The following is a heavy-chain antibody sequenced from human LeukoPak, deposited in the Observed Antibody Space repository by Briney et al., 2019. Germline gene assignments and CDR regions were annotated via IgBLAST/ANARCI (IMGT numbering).Heavy chain of an antibody. CDR3: AITPPVAAISGSSVVVAGTDDY. D-gene: IGHD6-19*01. CDR1: LLSFSRYF. J-gene: IGHJ4*02. Sequence: GWAVTLSCLASLLSFSRYFMRGVRQAAAKELDGVSSINGSGWSTYYADSVKGRFTISRDNSKKPLYLQMNSMRAQDTAVYYCAITPPVAAISGSSVVVAGTDDYWGQGTLVTVSS. V-gene: IGHV3-23*01. CDR2: INGSGWST.